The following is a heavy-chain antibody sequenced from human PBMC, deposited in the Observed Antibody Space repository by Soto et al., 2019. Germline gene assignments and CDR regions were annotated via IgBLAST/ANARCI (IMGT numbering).Heavy chain of an antibody. Sequence: PGGSLRLSCAASGFTFDDYAMHWVRQAPGKGLEWVSGISWNSGSIGYADSVKGRFTISRDNAKNSLYLQMNSLRAEDTALYYCAKDISDYYDSSGLDYWGQGSLVTVSS. CDR3: AKDISDYYDSSGLDY. V-gene: IGHV3-9*01. J-gene: IGHJ4*02. CDR1: GFTFDDYA. D-gene: IGHD3-22*01. CDR2: ISWNSGSI.